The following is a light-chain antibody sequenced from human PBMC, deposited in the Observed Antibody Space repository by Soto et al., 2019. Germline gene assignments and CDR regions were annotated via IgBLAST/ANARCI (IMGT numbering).Light chain of an antibody. J-gene: IGKJ4*01. Sequence: EIGMTQSPATLSVSPGERATLSCRASQTVRNNYLAWYQQKPGQAPRLLIYDASSRATGIPDRFSGGGSGTDFTLTISRLEPEDFAVYYCQQFSSYPLTFGGGTKV. CDR2: DAS. V-gene: IGKV3-20*01. CDR3: QQFSSYPLT. CDR1: QTVRNNY.